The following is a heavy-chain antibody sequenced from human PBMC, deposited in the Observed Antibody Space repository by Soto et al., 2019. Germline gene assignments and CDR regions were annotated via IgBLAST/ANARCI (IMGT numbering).Heavy chain of an antibody. V-gene: IGHV3-7*05. Sequence: EVQLVESGGGLVQPGGSLRLSCAASGFTLSSAWMTWVRQAPGKGLEWVANIKEDGSERYYVHSVEGRFTVSRDNAKNSLYLQMDSLSAEDTAIYYCVRSYDFWGQGTQVTVSS. J-gene: IGHJ4*02. CDR3: VRSYDF. CDR1: GFTLSSAW. CDR2: IKEDGSER.